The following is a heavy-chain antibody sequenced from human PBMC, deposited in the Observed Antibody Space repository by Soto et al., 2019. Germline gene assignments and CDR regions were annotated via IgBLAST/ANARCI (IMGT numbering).Heavy chain of an antibody. J-gene: IGHJ1*01. CDR2: ISYDGSNK. Sequence: GESLKISCAASGFTFSSYAMHWVRQAPGKGLEWVAVISYDGSNKYYADSVKGRFTISRDNSKNTLYLQMNSLRAEDTAVYYCARDPTGMVRGVIITYFQHWGQGTLVTVSS. V-gene: IGHV3-30-3*01. CDR3: ARDPTGMVRGVIITYFQH. D-gene: IGHD3-10*01. CDR1: GFTFSSYA.